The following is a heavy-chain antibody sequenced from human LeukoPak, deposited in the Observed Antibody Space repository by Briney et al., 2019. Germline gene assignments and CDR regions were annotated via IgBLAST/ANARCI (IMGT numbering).Heavy chain of an antibody. J-gene: IGHJ4*02. D-gene: IGHD2-2*01. CDR3: ARDVGAYQLLYNPYYFDY. V-gene: IGHV3-21*01. CDR2: ISSSSSYI. Sequence: PGGSLRLSCAASGSTFSSYSMNWVRQAPGKGLEWVSSISSSSSYIYYADSVKGRFTISRDNAKNSLYLQMNSLRAEDTAVYYCARDVGAYQLLYNPYYFDYWGQGTLVTVSS. CDR1: GSTFSSYS.